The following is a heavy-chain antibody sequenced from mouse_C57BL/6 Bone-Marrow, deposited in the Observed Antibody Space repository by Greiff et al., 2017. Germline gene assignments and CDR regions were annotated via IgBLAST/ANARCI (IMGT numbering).Heavy chain of an antibody. D-gene: IGHD2-1*01. J-gene: IGHJ2*01. V-gene: IGHV14-4*01. Sequence: VQLKESGAELVRPGASVKLSCTASGFNIKDDYMHWVKQRPEQGLEWIGWIDPENGDTEYASKFQGKATITADTSSNTAYLQLSSLTSEDTAVYYCTTLPKNYWGKGTTLTVSS. CDR2: IDPENGDT. CDR1: GFNIKDDY. CDR3: TTLPKNY.